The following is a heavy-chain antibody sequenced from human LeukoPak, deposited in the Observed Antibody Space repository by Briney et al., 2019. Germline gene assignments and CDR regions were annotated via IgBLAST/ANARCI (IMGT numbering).Heavy chain of an antibody. Sequence: ASVKVSCKASGYTFTSYGISWVRQAPGQGLEWMGWISACNGNTNYAQKLQGRGTMTTDTSTSTAYMELRSLRSDDTAVYYCARDSRPDTPFDYWGQGTLVTVSS. CDR3: ARDSRPDTPFDY. V-gene: IGHV1-18*01. CDR1: GYTFTSYG. J-gene: IGHJ4*02. CDR2: ISACNGNT. D-gene: IGHD2-15*01.